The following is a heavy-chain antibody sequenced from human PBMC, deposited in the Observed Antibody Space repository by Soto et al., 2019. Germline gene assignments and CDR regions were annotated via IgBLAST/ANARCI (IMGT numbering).Heavy chain of an antibody. D-gene: IGHD1-1*01. CDR1: GFTFSSYL. Sequence: QVQLVESGGGVVQPGKSLRLSCAASGFTFSSYLMHWVRQAAGTGLEWVALISYDGSSKNYADSVKGRFTVSRDNSKNTLYLQMNSLRAEDTALYYCAFKWNDIYYMDVWGKGTTVTVSS. J-gene: IGHJ6*03. CDR2: ISYDGSSK. CDR3: AFKWNDIYYMDV. V-gene: IGHV3-30*03.